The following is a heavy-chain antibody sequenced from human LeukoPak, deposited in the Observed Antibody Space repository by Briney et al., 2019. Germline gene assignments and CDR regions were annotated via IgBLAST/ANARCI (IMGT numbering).Heavy chain of an antibody. V-gene: IGHV3-11*01. J-gene: IGHJ3*02. CDR2: ISSSGSTI. CDR3: ARGRYYYDSSGAFDI. Sequence: GGSLRLSCAASGFTFSDYYMSWIRQAPGKGLEWVSYISSSGSTIYYADCVKGRFTISRDNAKNSLYLQMNSLRAEDTAVYYCARGRYYYDSSGAFDIWGQGTMVTVSS. CDR1: GFTFSDYY. D-gene: IGHD3-22*01.